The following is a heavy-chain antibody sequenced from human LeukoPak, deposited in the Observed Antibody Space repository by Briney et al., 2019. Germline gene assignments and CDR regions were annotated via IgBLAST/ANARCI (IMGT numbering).Heavy chain of an antibody. CDR1: GFTFSSYG. Sequence: PGGSLRLSCAASGFTFSSYGMHWVRQAPGKGLEWVAVISYDGSNKYYADSVKGRFTISRDNSKNTLYLQMNSLRAEDTAVYYCALKRVVGDYPDAFDIWGQGTMVTVSS. D-gene: IGHD1-26*01. CDR3: ALKRVVGDYPDAFDI. V-gene: IGHV3-30*03. CDR2: ISYDGSNK. J-gene: IGHJ3*02.